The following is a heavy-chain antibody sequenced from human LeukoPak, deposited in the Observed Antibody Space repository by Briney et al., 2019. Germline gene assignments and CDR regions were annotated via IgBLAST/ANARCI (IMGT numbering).Heavy chain of an antibody. Sequence: PGGSLRLSCAASGFTVSSNYMSWVRQAPGKGLEWVSVIYSCGSTYYADSVKGRFTISRDNAKNSLYLQMNSLRAEDTAVYYCARDLSGYYFDYWGQGTLVTVSS. V-gene: IGHV3-66*03. D-gene: IGHD1-26*01. CDR2: IYSCGST. J-gene: IGHJ4*02. CDR3: ARDLSGYYFDY. CDR1: GFTVSSNY.